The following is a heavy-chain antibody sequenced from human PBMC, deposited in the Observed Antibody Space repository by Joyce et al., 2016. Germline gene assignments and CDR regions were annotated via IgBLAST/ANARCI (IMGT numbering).Heavy chain of an antibody. V-gene: IGHV4-59*02. D-gene: IGHD3-16*01. J-gene: IGHJ4*02. Sequence: QVHLQESGPGLVKPSDTLSLTCTVSGDSVTSLFWNWIRQPQGKGLEWVANISSTGITKYNPSLKRRATISLDAPRNQYSLKLTSVAAADTAIYYCARDGGYYFDYWGQGTLVAVSS. CDR2: ISSTGIT. CDR3: ARDGGYYFDY. CDR1: GDSVTSLF.